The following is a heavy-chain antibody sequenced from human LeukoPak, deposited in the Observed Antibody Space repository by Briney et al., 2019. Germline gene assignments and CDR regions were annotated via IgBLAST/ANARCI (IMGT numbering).Heavy chain of an antibody. D-gene: IGHD6-19*01. Sequence: SETLSLTCTVSGGSISSSSYYWGWIRQPPGKGLEWIGSIYYSGSTYYNPSLKSRVTISVDTSKNQFSLKLSSVTAADTAVYYCARGYSSGWAPFDYWGQGTLVTVSS. CDR2: IYYSGST. CDR1: GGSISSSSYY. CDR3: ARGYSSGWAPFDY. V-gene: IGHV4-39*07. J-gene: IGHJ4*02.